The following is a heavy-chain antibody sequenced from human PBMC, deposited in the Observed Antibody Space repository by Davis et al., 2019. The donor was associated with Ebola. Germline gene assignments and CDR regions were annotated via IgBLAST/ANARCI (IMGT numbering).Heavy chain of an antibody. CDR3: VREYSGQNTGWFGWLDP. CDR1: GFTFPVYW. J-gene: IGHJ5*02. V-gene: IGHV3-7*03. Sequence: GESLKISCVASGFTFPVYWMSWVRQAPGKGLEWVANIKQDGSENYHVDSVKGRFIISRDNAKKSLYLEMNSLRVEDTAVYYCVREYSGQNTGWFGWLDPWGQGALVTVSS. D-gene: IGHD3-10*01. CDR2: IKQDGSEN.